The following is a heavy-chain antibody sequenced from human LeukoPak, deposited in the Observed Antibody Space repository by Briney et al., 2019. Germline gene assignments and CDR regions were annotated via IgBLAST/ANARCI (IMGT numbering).Heavy chain of an antibody. Sequence: QTGGSLRLSCAASGFTFTTYAMSWVRQAPGKGLEWVSLIYSGGSTYYADSVMGRSTISRDKSNNTLYLQMNSLRAEDTAVYYCATGGRSGVAFESWGQGTLVTVSS. J-gene: IGHJ4*02. CDR3: ATGGRSGVAFES. CDR1: GFTFTTYA. D-gene: IGHD2-15*01. CDR2: IYSGGST. V-gene: IGHV3-23*03.